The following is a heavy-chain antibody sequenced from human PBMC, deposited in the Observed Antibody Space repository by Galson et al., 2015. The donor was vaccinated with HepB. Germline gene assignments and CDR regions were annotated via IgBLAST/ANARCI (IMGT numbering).Heavy chain of an antibody. Sequence: TLSLTCAVYGGSFSGYYWSWIRQPPGKGLEWIGEINHSGSTNYNPSLKSRVTISVDTSKNQFSLKLSSVTAADTAVYYCARLGYCSGGSCYSSYYYYYYMDVWGKGTTVTVSS. CDR3: ARLGYCSGGSCYSSYYYYYYMDV. D-gene: IGHD2-15*01. V-gene: IGHV4-34*01. CDR2: INHSGST. J-gene: IGHJ6*03. CDR1: GGSFSGYY.